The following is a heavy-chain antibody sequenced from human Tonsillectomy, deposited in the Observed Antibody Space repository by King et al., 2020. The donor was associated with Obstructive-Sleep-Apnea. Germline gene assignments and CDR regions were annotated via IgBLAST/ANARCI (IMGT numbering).Heavy chain of an antibody. J-gene: IGHJ5*02. Sequence: VQLQQWGAGLLKPSETLSLTCAVYGGSFSDYYWNWIRQPPGKGLEWIGEINHAESTNYNPSLKSRVTISVDTSKNQFSLKLSSVTAADTAVYYCARTDXIXXGGSDPXGQXXLVTV. CDR1: GGSFSDYY. D-gene: IGHD3-16*01. V-gene: IGHV4-34*01. CDR3: ARTDXIXXGGSDP. CDR2: INHAEST.